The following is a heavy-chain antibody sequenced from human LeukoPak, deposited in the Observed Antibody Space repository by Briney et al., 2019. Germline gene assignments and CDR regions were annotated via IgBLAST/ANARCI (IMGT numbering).Heavy chain of an antibody. CDR1: GFTFSSYA. CDR3: ARDDYYDSLPGYFDY. CDR2: ISYDGSNK. Sequence: PGRSLRLSCAASGFTFSSYAMHWVRQAPGKGLEWVAVISYDGSNKYYADSVKGRFTISRDNSKNTLYLQMNSPRAEDTAVYYCARDDYYDSLPGYFDYWGQGTLVTVSS. J-gene: IGHJ4*02. D-gene: IGHD3-22*01. V-gene: IGHV3-30-3*01.